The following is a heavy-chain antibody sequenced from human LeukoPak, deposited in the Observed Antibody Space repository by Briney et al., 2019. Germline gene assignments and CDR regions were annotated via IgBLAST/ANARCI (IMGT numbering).Heavy chain of an antibody. CDR3: ARGRWLHRFDY. D-gene: IGHD5-24*01. J-gene: IGHJ4*02. CDR1: VGSTGGYN. CDR2: IYYSGST. Sequence: PSETLSSTGTALVGSTGGYNGSWNRQPPGKGLNRIGYIYYSGSTNYNPSLKSRVTLSVDTSKNQFSLKLSSATAADTAVYYCARGRWLHRFDYWGQGTLVTVSS. V-gene: IGHV4-59*08.